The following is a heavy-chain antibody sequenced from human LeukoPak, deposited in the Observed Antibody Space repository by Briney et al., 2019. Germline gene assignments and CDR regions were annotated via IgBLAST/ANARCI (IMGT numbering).Heavy chain of an antibody. V-gene: IGHV4-34*01. CDR2: INHSGST. Sequence: PSETLSLTCAVNGGSFSFYYWTWIRQPPGKDLEWIGEINHSGSTNFNPSPKSRVIISVDTSKSQFSLKLSSVTAADTAVYYCARRAQGLDFWDQGALVTVSS. J-gene: IGHJ4*02. CDR1: GGSFSFYY. CDR3: ARRAQGLDF.